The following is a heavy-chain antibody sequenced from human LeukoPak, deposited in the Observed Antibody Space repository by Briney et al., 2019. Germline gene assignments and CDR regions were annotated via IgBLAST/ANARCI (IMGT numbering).Heavy chain of an antibody. CDR3: ARRDQDGLFDY. Sequence: GASVKISCKTSGYTFANYYIHWVRQAPGQGFEWMGIFNPGGGGTTYAQKFQDRVTMTRDTSTSSVEMELRSLKSEDTAVYHCARRDQDGLFDYWGQGTLVTVSS. CDR2: FNPGGGGT. V-gene: IGHV1-46*01. J-gene: IGHJ4*02. CDR1: GYTFANYY.